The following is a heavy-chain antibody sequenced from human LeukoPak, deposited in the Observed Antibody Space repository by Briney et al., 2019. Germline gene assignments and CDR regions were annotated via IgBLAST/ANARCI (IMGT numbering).Heavy chain of an antibody. CDR3: AREQYSSSSHDY. Sequence: GGSLRLSCAASGFTFSSYWMSWVRQSPGKGLEWVANIKQDGSEKYYVDSVKGRFTISRDNAKNALYLQMNSLRAEDTAVYYCAREQYSSSSHDYWGQGTLVTVFS. V-gene: IGHV3-7*01. J-gene: IGHJ4*02. CDR1: GFTFSSYW. CDR2: IKQDGSEK. D-gene: IGHD6-6*01.